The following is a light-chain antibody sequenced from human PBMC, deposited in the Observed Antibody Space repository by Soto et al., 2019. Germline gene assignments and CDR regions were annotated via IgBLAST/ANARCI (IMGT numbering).Light chain of an antibody. V-gene: IGKV1-12*01. CDR2: AAS. CDR3: QQGYSFPVT. J-gene: IGKJ4*01. Sequence: DSQMTPSPSSVSASAVARASITCRASQDIGDWLAWYQQKPGKDPKLLVYAASSLQSGVPSRFSGSGSGTDFTLTIGSLQPEEFATYYCQQGYSFPVTFGEGTKVDIK. CDR1: QDIGDW.